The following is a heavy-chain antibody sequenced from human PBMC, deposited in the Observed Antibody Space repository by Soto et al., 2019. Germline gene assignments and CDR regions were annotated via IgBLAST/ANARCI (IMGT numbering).Heavy chain of an antibody. V-gene: IGHV4-30-4*01. D-gene: IGHD2-15*01. Sequence: QVQLQESGPGLVKPSQTLSLSCAVSGASISSGDYFWSWIRQPPGKALEWIGYIYYSGTTYYSPSLKSRVNISMDTSKNHFSLKLSTVTAADTAVYYCARDVLGGKSDYYFDYWGQGTLVTVSS. CDR2: IYYSGTT. CDR1: GASISSGDYF. CDR3: ARDVLGGKSDYYFDY. J-gene: IGHJ4*02.